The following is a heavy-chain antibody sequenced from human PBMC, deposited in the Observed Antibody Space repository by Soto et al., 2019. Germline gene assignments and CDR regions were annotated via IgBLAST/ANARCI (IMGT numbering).Heavy chain of an antibody. D-gene: IGHD3-22*01. Sequence: SETLSLTCTVSGGSISSYYWSWIRQPPGKGLEWIGYIYYSVSTNYNPSLKSRVTISVDTSKNQFSLKLSSVTAADTAVYYCARLGGYYQAFNIWGPGALVTVSS. CDR1: GGSISSYY. J-gene: IGHJ4*01. CDR3: ARLGGYYQAFNI. V-gene: IGHV4-59*08. CDR2: IYYSVST.